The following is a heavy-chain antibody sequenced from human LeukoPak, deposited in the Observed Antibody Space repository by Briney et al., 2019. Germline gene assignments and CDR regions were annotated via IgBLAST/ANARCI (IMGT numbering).Heavy chain of an antibody. D-gene: IGHD1-7*01. J-gene: IGHJ4*02. CDR2: IIPIFGTA. Sequence: ASVKVSCKASGGTFSSYAISWVRQAPGQGLEWMGGIIPIFGTANYAQKFQGRVTITADESTSTAYMELSSLRSEDTAVYYCARGETGTTPDFDYWGQGTLVTVSS. V-gene: IGHV1-69*13. CDR1: GGTFSSYA. CDR3: ARGETGTTPDFDY.